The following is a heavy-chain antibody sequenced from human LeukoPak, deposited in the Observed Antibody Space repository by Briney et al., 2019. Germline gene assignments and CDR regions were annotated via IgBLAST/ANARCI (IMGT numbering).Heavy chain of an antibody. CDR2: ISYDGNNR. Sequence: GRSLRLSCAVSGFTFSRNSMHWVRQAPGKGLEWVTVISYDGNNRHYADSVKGRFTISRDNSENTLYLQMNSLRPEDTAVYYCAREALTGSWHWFDPWGQGTLVTVSS. CDR3: AREALTGSWHWFDP. V-gene: IGHV3-30-3*01. D-gene: IGHD2-15*01. J-gene: IGHJ5*02. CDR1: GFTFSRNS.